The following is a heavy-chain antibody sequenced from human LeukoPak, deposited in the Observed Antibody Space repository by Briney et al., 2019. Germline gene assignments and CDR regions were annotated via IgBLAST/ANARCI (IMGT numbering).Heavy chain of an antibody. V-gene: IGHV3-49*03. CDR3: TRSDYDSGGDDAFDI. CDR1: GFTFGDYA. CDR2: IRRKAYSEAT. Sequence: GGSLRLSCTASGFTFGDYAMSWFRQAPGKGLGWVGFIRRKAYSEATQYAASVKGRFTISRDDSKSIAYLQMNSLKTEDTAGYYCTRSDYDSGGDDAFDIWGQGTMVTVSS. D-gene: IGHD2-21*02. J-gene: IGHJ3*02.